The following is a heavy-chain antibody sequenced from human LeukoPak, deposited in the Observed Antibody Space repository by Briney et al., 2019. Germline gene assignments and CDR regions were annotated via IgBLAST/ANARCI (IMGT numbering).Heavy chain of an antibody. CDR1: GFTFSNYV. D-gene: IGHD1-1*01. V-gene: IGHV3-23*01. CDR3: ATRGTTATKDFEH. J-gene: IGHJ4*02. CDR2: ITASVGST. Sequence: GGCLRLSCAASGFTFSNYVMSWVRQAPGKGLGWVSTITASVGSTSYADCVKGRFTISRDNSKKTLQLQMHSLRAEDTAVYYCATRGTTATKDFEHWGQGTLVTVTS.